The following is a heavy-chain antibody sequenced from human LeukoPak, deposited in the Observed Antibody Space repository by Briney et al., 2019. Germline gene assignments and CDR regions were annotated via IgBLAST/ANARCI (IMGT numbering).Heavy chain of an antibody. D-gene: IGHD2-21*02. J-gene: IGHJ5*02. CDR2: IRYDGSNK. CDR1: GFTFSSYG. Sequence: PGGSLRLSCAASGFTFSSYGMHWVRQAPGKGLEWVAFIRYDGSNKYYADSVKGRFTISRDNSKNTLYLQMNSLRAEDTAVYYCAKDPRVVVTATHRENWFDPWGQGTLVTVSS. V-gene: IGHV3-30*02. CDR3: AKDPRVVVTATHRENWFDP.